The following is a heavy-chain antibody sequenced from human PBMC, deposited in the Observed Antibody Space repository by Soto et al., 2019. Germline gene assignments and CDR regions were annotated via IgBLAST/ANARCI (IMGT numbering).Heavy chain of an antibody. Sequence: QVQLVESVGGVVQPGRSLRLSCAASGFTFSSYGMHWVRQAPGKGLEWVAVISYDGSNKYYADSVKGRFTISRDNSKNTLYLQMNSLRAEDTAVYYCAKGGYSSRKRVDYWGQGTLVTVSS. J-gene: IGHJ4*02. CDR2: ISYDGSNK. V-gene: IGHV3-30*18. D-gene: IGHD6-13*01. CDR1: GFTFSSYG. CDR3: AKGGYSSRKRVDY.